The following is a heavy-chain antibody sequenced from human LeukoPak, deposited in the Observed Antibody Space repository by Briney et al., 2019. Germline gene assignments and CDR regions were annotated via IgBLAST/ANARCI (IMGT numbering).Heavy chain of an antibody. V-gene: IGHV3-7*03. CDR1: GFTFSSYW. CDR2: IKQDGSEK. J-gene: IGHJ6*02. D-gene: IGHD3-16*01. Sequence: GGSLRLSCAASGFTFSSYWMSWVRQAPGKGREWVANIKQDGSEKSYVDSVKGRFTISRDNAKNSLYLQMSNLRAEDTAVYFCARGGGLDVWGQGATVTVSS. CDR3: ARGGGLDV.